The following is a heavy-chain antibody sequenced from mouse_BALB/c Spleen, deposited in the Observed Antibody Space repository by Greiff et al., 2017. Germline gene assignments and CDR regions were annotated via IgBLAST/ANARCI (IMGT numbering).Heavy chain of an antibody. CDR1: GYSFTSYW. Sequence: QVQLKESGPQLVRPGASVKISCKASGYSFTSYWMHWVKQRPGQGLEWIGMIDPSDSETRLNQKFKDKATLTVDKSSSTAYMQLSSPTSEDSAVYYCAREGIHYYGYRAYWGQGTLVTVSA. V-gene: IGHV1S126*01. CDR2: IDPSDSET. D-gene: IGHD1-2*01. J-gene: IGHJ3*01. CDR3: AREGIHYYGYRAY.